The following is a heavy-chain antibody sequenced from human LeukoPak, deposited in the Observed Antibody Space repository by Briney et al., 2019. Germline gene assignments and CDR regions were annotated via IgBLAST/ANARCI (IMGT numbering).Heavy chain of an antibody. J-gene: IGHJ4*02. CDR3: AKLYCSSTSCYXDYFDY. V-gene: IGHV3-23*01. CDR1: GFTFSSYA. Sequence: PGGSLRLSCAASGFTFSSYAMSWVRQAPGKGLEWVSAISGSGGSTYYADSVKGRFTISRDNSKNTLYLQMNSLRAEDTAVYYCAKLYCSSTSCYXDYFDYWGQGTLVTVSS. CDR2: ISGSGGST. D-gene: IGHD2-2*01.